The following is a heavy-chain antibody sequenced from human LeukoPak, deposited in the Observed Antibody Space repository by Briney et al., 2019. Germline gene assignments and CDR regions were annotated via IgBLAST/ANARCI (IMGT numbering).Heavy chain of an antibody. CDR3: AREDWYFDL. CDR2: INHSGST. J-gene: IGHJ2*01. Sequence: SETLSLTCAVYGGSLTDYYWAWIRQPPGKGLEWIGEINHSGSTNYSPSLKSRVTISLDTSKNQFFLKLNSATAADTAVYYCAREDWYFDLWGRGTLVTVSS. V-gene: IGHV4-34*01. CDR1: GGSLTDYY.